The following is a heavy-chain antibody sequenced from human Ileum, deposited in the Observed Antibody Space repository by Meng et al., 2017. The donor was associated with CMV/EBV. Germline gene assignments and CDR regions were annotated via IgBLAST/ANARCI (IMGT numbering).Heavy chain of an antibody. CDR2: IYSSGST. CDR1: GDSIRSNF. J-gene: IGHJ4*02. Sequence: QLQRSGYGLGRPSETLSLTVPVSGDSIRSNFWRWIRRPAGKGLEWIGRIYSSGSTFYNPSLNSRVTMSVDTSKNQFSLSLASVTAADTAIYFCAREESVGIAVTGTFDYWGQGILVTVSS. CDR3: AREESVGIAVTGTFDY. D-gene: IGHD6-19*01. V-gene: IGHV4-4*07.